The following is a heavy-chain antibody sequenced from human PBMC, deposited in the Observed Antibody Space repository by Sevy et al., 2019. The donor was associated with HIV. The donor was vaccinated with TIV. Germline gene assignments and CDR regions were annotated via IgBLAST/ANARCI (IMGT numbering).Heavy chain of an antibody. CDR2: IYPGDSDT. J-gene: IGHJ4*02. D-gene: IGHD3-10*01. V-gene: IGHV5-51*01. Sequence: GESLKISCKGSGYSFTSYWIGWVRQMPGKGLEWMGIIYPGDSDTRYSPSFQGQVTISADKSISTAYLQRSSLKASDTAMDYCARKRNYYYGSGSYYNFDYWGQGTLVTVSS. CDR3: ARKRNYYYGSGSYYNFDY. CDR1: GYSFTSYW.